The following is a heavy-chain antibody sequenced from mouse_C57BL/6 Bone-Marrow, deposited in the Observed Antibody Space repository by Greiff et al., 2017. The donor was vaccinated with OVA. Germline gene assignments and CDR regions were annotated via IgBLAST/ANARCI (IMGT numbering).Heavy chain of an antibody. Sequence: VQLQQSGPGMVKPSQSLSLTCTVTGYSITSGYDWHWIRHFPGNKLEWMGYISYSGSTNYNPSLKSRISITHDTSKNHFFLKLNSVTTEDTATYYCARGDYDYDDGDYYAMDYWGQGTSVTVSS. V-gene: IGHV3-1*01. CDR1: GYSITSGYD. CDR2: ISYSGST. J-gene: IGHJ4*01. D-gene: IGHD2-4*01. CDR3: ARGDYDYDDGDYYAMDY.